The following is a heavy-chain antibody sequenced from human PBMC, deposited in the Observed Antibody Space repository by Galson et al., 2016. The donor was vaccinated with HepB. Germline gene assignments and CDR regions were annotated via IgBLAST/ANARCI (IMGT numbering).Heavy chain of an antibody. Sequence: ETLSLTCTVAGGTVTSGSNYWTWIRQPPGKGLEWIGYIHSSGSTNYNPSLKSRVTISVDTSKNQFSLRLSSVTAADTAMYYCTREGTYWGQGTLVTVSS. CDR2: IHSSGST. J-gene: IGHJ4*02. V-gene: IGHV4-61*01. CDR3: TREGTY. CDR1: GGTVTSGSNY.